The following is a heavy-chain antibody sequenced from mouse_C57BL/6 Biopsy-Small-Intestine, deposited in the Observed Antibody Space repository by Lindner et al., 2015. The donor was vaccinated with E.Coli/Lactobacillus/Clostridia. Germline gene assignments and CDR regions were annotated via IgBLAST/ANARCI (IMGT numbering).Heavy chain of an antibody. CDR2: ISSGSSTI. CDR1: GFTFRDYG. D-gene: IGHD3-2*01. V-gene: IGHV5-17*01. CDR3: ARDRVYFDY. Sequence: VQLQESGGGLVKPGGSLKLSCAASGFTFRDYGMHWVRQAPEKGLEWVAYISSGSSTIYYADTVKGRFTISRDNAKNTLFLQMTSLRSEDTAMYYCARDRVYFDYWGQGTSLTVSS. J-gene: IGHJ2*03.